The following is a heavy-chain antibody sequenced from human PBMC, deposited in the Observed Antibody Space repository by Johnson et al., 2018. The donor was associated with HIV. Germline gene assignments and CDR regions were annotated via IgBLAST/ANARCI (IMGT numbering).Heavy chain of an antibody. CDR2: ISYDGTNK. D-gene: IGHD6-13*01. Sequence: VQLVESGGGVVQPGRSLRIYCAVSEFTFSNYAMHWVRPAPGKGLQWVAVISYDGTNKYYGDSVKGRFTISRDSFKNTLYLRMDSLRPDDTAMYYCARGRKDIEAADGLDNDAFDVWGQGTLVTVSS. CDR3: ARGRKDIEAADGLDNDAFDV. CDR1: EFTFSNYA. J-gene: IGHJ3*01. V-gene: IGHV3-30*04.